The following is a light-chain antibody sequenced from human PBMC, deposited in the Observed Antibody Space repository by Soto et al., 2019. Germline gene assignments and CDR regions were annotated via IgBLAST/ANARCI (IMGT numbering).Light chain of an antibody. CDR1: SNDVGSYNL. V-gene: IGLV2-23*02. J-gene: IGLJ3*02. CDR3: CSYAGSYNGV. Sequence: QSALTQPASVSGSPGQSITISCTGTSNDVGSYNLVSWYQQHPGKAPKLMIYEVTKRPSGVSNRFSGSKSGNTASLTISGLRAEDEADYYCCSYAGSYNGVFGGGTKLTVL. CDR2: EVT.